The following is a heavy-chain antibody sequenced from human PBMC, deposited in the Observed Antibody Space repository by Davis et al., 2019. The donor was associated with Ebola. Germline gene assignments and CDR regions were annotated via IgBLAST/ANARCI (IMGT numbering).Heavy chain of an antibody. CDR1: GYTFTSYG. CDR2: ISAYNGNT. J-gene: IGHJ4*02. Sequence: ASVKVSCKASGYTFTSYGISWVRQAPGQGLEWMGWISAYNGNTNYAQKLQGKVTMTTDTSTSTAYMEVGILRSDDTAVYYCARTQFPTTSDHWGQGTLVTVSS. V-gene: IGHV1-18*04. D-gene: IGHD1-1*01. CDR3: ARTQFPTTSDH.